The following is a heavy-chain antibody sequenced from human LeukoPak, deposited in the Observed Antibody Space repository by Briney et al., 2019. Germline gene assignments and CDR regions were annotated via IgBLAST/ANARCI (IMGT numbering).Heavy chain of an antibody. V-gene: IGHV4-59*08. D-gene: IGHD2-21*02. CDR3: ARYYCGGACYYFSD. CDR1: GGSISNYY. J-gene: IGHJ4*02. CDR2: ISYSGST. Sequence: KPSETLSLTCTVSGGSISNYYWSWIRQPPGKGLEWIGYISYSGSTNYNPSLKSRVTISVDTSKNQFSLRLSSVTAADTAVYYCARYYCGGACYYFSDWGQGTLVTVSS.